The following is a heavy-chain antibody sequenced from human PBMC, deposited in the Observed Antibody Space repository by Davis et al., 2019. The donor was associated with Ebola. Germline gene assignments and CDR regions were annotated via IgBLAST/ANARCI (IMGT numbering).Heavy chain of an antibody. V-gene: IGHV3-23*01. Sequence: GESLKISCAGSGFTFSNYGMNWVRQAPGKGLEWVSVVSGRATTIYYADSVKGRFTISRDNSKNTLYLQMNSLRAEDTAVYYCARQLYARTNYYYYGMDVWGQGTTVTVSS. D-gene: IGHD2-2*02. CDR2: VSGRATTI. CDR1: GFTFSNYG. CDR3: ARQLYARTNYYYYGMDV. J-gene: IGHJ6*02.